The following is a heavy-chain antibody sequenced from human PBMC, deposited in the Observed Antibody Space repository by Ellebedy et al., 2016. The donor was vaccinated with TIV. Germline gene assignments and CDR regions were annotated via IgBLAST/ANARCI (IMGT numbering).Heavy chain of an antibody. CDR2: IYPGDSDT. Sequence: GESLKIPCKGPGYSFTSYWIGWVRQMPGKGLEWMGIIYPGDSDTRYSPSFQGQVTIPADKSISTAYLQWSSLKASGSAMYYCARRTDTYFDYWGQGTLVTVSS. V-gene: IGHV5-51*01. CDR3: ARRTDTYFDY. D-gene: IGHD4-17*01. CDR1: GYSFTSYW. J-gene: IGHJ4*02.